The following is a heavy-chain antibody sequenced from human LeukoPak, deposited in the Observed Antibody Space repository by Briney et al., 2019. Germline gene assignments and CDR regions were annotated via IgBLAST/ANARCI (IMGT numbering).Heavy chain of an antibody. CDR2: IDWDDDK. D-gene: IGHD2-15*01. J-gene: IGHJ5*02. CDR1: GFSLSTSGMR. Sequence: SGPALVKPTQTLTLTCTFSGFSLSTSGMRVSWIRQPPGKALEWLARIDWDDDKFYSTSLKTRLTISKDTSKNQVVLTVTNVDPVDTATYYCARMQDRGWFDPWGQGALVTVSS. V-gene: IGHV2-70*04. CDR3: ARMQDRGWFDP.